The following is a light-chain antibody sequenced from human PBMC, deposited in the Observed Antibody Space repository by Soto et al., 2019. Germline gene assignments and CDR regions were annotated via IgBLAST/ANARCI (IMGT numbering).Light chain of an antibody. CDR1: SSDVGGYNY. Sequence: QSALTQPASVSGSPGQSITISCTGTSSDVGGYNYVSWYQQHPGKAPKLMIYDVSNRPSGVSNRFSGSKSGNTASLTISGLQAEDEAEDYCSSYTSSSTPLDVFGTG. J-gene: IGLJ1*01. CDR2: DVS. V-gene: IGLV2-14*01. CDR3: SSYTSSSTPLDV.